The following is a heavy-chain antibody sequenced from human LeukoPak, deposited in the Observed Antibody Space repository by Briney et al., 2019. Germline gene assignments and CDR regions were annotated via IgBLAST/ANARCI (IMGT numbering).Heavy chain of an antibody. CDR2: IYYSGST. D-gene: IGHD1-26*01. J-gene: IGHJ3*02. Sequence: SETLSLTCTVSGGSISSYYWSWIQQPPGKGLEWIGYIYYSGSTNYNPSLKSRVTISVDTSKNQFSLKLSSVTAADTAVYYCASSGWELPRGAFDIWGQGTMVTVSS. CDR3: ASSGWELPRGAFDI. CDR1: GGSISSYY. V-gene: IGHV4-59*01.